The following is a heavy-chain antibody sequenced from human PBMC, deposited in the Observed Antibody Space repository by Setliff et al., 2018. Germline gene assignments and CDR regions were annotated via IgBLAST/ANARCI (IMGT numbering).Heavy chain of an antibody. CDR3: ARSRGYKHDSSGYYYDHYYYYYMDV. D-gene: IGHD3-22*01. J-gene: IGHJ6*03. CDR2: VYTSGST. CDR1: GGSISSYY. V-gene: IGHV4-4*08. Sequence: SETLSLTCTVSGGSISSYYWSWIRQPPGKGLEWIGYVYTSGSTNYNPSLKSRVTISVDTSKNQFSLKLSSVTAADTAVYYCARSRGYKHDSSGYYYDHYYYYYMDVWGKGTTVTVSS.